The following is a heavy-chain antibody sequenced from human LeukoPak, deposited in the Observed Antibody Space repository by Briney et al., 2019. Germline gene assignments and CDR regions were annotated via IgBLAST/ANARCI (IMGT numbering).Heavy chain of an antibody. Sequence: SETLSLTCTVSGGSISSYYWSWIRQPPGKGLEWIGYIYYSGSTNYNPSLKSRVTISVDTSKNQFSLKLSSVTAADTAVYYCARALIAARSYYYYYMDVWGKGTTVTVSS. D-gene: IGHD6-6*01. CDR1: GGSISSYY. V-gene: IGHV4-59*01. CDR2: IYYSGST. CDR3: ARALIAARSYYYYYMDV. J-gene: IGHJ6*03.